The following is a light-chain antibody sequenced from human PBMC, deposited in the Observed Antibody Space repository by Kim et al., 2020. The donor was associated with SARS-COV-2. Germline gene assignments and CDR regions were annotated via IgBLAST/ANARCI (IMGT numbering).Light chain of an antibody. Sequence: SYELTQPPSVSVSPGQTASITCSGDKLGEKYACWYQQKPGQSPVLVIYQDSKRPSGIPERFSGSNSGNTATLTISGTQAMDEADYYCQAWDSSTAAVVFG. CDR3: QAWDSSTAAVV. CDR2: QDS. V-gene: IGLV3-1*01. CDR1: KLGEKY. J-gene: IGLJ2*01.